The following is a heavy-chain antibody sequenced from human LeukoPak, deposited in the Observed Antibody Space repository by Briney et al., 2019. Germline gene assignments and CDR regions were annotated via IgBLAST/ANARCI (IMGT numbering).Heavy chain of an antibody. D-gene: IGHD3-3*01. CDR1: GGSFSGYY. CDR2: INHSGST. CDR3: ARGTWSSFSYYYYMDV. J-gene: IGHJ6*03. V-gene: IGHV4-34*01. Sequence: WETLSLTCAVYGGSFSGYYWSWIRQPPGKGLEWIGEINHSGSTNYNPSLKSRVTISVDTSKNQFSLKLSSVTAADTAVYYCARGTWSSFSYYYYMDVWGKGTTVTVSS.